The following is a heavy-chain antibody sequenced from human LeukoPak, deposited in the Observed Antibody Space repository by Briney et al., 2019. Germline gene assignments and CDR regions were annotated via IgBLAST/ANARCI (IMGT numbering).Heavy chain of an antibody. V-gene: IGHV3-74*01. J-gene: IGHJ4*02. Sequence: GGSLRLSCAASGFTFSSYAMSWVRQAPGKGLVWVSRIKGDERSTNYADSVKGRFTISRDNAKNTVYLEMNSLRAEDTAVYYCVRGQLWSYYHDYWGQGTLVTVSS. CDR1: GFTFSSYA. CDR3: VRGQLWSYYHDY. D-gene: IGHD5-18*01. CDR2: IKGDERST.